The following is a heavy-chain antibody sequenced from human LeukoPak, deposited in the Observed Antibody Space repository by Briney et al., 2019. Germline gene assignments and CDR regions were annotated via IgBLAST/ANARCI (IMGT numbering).Heavy chain of an antibody. CDR1: GGSISSYY. CDR3: ARESMVYGDYVGGWFDP. Sequence: SETLSLTCTVSGGSISSYYWSWIRQPPGKGLEWSGYIYYSGSTNYNPSLKSRVTISVDTSKNQFSLKLSSVTAADTAVYYCARESMVYGDYVGGWFDPWGQGTLVTVSS. J-gene: IGHJ5*02. V-gene: IGHV4-59*01. D-gene: IGHD4-17*01. CDR2: IYYSGST.